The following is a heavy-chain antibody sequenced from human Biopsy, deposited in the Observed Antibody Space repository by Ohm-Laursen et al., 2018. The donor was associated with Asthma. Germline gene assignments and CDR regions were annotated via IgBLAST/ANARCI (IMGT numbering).Heavy chain of an antibody. CDR2: INSVFGTT. CDR3: SRKAGSCISRTCYSLDF. J-gene: IGHJ4*02. D-gene: IGHD2-2*01. Sequence: SVKVSCKSLGGTFNTYVIGWVRQDPGHGLEWLGGINSVFGTTTYPQKFQDRVTITADDSTSTVYMELSSLRSEDSAVYYCSRKAGSCISRTCYSLDFWGQGTLVTVSS. V-gene: IGHV1-69*13. CDR1: GGTFNTYV.